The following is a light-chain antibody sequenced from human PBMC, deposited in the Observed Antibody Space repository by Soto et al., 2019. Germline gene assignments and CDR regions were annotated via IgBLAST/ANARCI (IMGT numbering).Light chain of an antibody. Sequence: DIQVTQHPSSLSASVGDRVTITCRASQGIKNYLAWYQQKPGETPKLLIYAASTLESGIPPRFSGSGSGTDFTLTINNLQPEDVATYYCQQLNSYPLTFGGGTRVEIK. CDR2: AAS. CDR1: QGIKNY. J-gene: IGKJ4*01. CDR3: QQLNSYPLT. V-gene: IGKV1-27*01.